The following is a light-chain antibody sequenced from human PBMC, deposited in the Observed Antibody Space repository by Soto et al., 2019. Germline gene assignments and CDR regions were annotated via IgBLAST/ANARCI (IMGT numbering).Light chain of an antibody. J-gene: IGKJ1*01. V-gene: IGKV3-15*01. CDR1: QSVSSN. CDR2: GAS. Sequence: EIVMTQSPATLSVSPGXRATLSCRASQSVSSNLAWYQQKPGQAPRLLIYGASTRATGIPARFSGSGSGTEFTLAISSLEPEDFAVYYCQQRSNWPKTFGQGTKVDIK. CDR3: QQRSNWPKT.